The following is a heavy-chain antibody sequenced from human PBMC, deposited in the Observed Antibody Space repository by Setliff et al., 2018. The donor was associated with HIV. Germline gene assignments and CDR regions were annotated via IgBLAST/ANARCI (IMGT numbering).Heavy chain of an antibody. CDR3: GSAPPSCSGGCCSDY. V-gene: IGHV3-48*04. D-gene: IGHD2-15*01. CDR1: GFTFSGYS. CDR2: IHSSSSRI. Sequence: QPGGTLSLSCAASGFTFSGYSMNWFRQTPGKGLEWVSFIHSSSSRIYYADSVKGRFTVSRDNAKNSLYLQMTNLRAEDTAVSYCGSAPPSCSGGCCSDYWGQGTLVTVSS. J-gene: IGHJ4*02.